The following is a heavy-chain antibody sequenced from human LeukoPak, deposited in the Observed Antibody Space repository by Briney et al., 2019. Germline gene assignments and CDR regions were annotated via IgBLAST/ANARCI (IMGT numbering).Heavy chain of an antibody. D-gene: IGHD1-26*01. CDR2: ISAYNGNT. J-gene: IGHJ6*03. CDR1: GYTFTSYG. V-gene: IGHV1-18*01. CDR3: ARDSGGSYYWGWEYYYYYMDV. Sequence: ASVKVSCKASGYTFTSYGISWVRQAPGQGLEWMGWISAYNGNTNYAQKLQGRVTMTTDTSTSTAYMELRSLRSDDTAVYYCARDSGGSYYWGWEYYYYYMDVWGKGTTVTVFS.